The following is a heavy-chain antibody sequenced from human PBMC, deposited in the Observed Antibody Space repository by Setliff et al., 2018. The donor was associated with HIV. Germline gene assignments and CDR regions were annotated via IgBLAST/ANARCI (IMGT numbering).Heavy chain of an antibody. J-gene: IGHJ6*02. CDR1: GDSISSGRYF. CDR3: ARPVSKYFYGMDV. Sequence: SETLSLTCNVSGDSISSGRYFWTWIRQPPGKGLEWIGEINHIGSTNYNPSLKSRVTISVDTSKNQFSLKLSSVTAADTAVYYCARPVSKYFYGMDVWGLGTTVTVSS. V-gene: IGHV4-39*07. CDR2: INHIGST.